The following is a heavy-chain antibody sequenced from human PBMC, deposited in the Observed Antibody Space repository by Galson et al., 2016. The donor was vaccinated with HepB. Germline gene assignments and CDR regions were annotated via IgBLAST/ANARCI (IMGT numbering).Heavy chain of an antibody. J-gene: IGHJ6*04. CDR3: ARVTSSPRYYGLDV. V-gene: IGHV4-59*01. D-gene: IGHD1-14*01. Sequence: ETLSLTCTVSGGSISGYYWNWIRQSPGRGLEWIGYIYYTGSTNYNPSLKSRVTISEDTPKNRFSLRLSSVTAADTAVYYCARVTSSPRYYGLDVWGNGTTVTVSS. CDR2: IYYTGST. CDR1: GGSISGYY.